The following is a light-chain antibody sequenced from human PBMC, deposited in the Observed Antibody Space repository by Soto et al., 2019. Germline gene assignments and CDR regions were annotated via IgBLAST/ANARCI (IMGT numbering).Light chain of an antibody. V-gene: IGKV3-15*01. CDR1: HSVTSN. Sequence: EIVMTQSPATLSVSPGERATLSCRASHSVTSNLAWYQQKPGQAPRLVIYGASTRATGTPARFSGSGSGTEFTLTISSLQSEDFALYYCQQYNGWPLTFGGGTKVEI. CDR2: GAS. J-gene: IGKJ4*01. CDR3: QQYNGWPLT.